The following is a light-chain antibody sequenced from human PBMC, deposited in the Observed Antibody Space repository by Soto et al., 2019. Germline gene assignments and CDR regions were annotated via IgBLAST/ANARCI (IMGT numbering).Light chain of an antibody. V-gene: IGLV2-8*01. CDR1: SSDLGGYNY. CDR3: SSNAGSNDLRV. J-gene: IGLJ3*02. Sequence: QSVLTQPPSASGSPGQSVTISCTGTSSDLGGYNYVSWYQQHPGKAPKLMIYEVSKRPSGVPDRFSGSKSGNTAALTVSGLQTEDEADYYCSSNAGSNDLRVFGGGTKVTVL. CDR2: EVS.